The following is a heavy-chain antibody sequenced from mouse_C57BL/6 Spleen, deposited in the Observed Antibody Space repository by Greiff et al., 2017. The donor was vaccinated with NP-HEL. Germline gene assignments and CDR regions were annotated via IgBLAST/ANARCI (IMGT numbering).Heavy chain of an antibody. V-gene: IGHV1-75*01. Sequence: QVQLQQSGPELVKPGASVKISCKASGYTFPDSYINWVKQRPGQGLECIGWIFPGIVSTYYNEKFKGKAPLTVDKSSSTAYMLLSSLTSEDSAVYFCAREEGSLLAMDYWGQGTSVTVSS. CDR2: IFPGIVST. CDR1: GYTFPDSY. J-gene: IGHJ4*01. D-gene: IGHD2-1*01. CDR3: AREEGSLLAMDY.